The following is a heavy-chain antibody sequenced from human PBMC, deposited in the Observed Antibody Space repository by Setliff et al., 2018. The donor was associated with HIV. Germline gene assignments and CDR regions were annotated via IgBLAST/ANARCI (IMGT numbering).Heavy chain of an antibody. CDR2: IYYSWST. V-gene: IGHV4-59*11. D-gene: IGHD3-22*01. CDR3: ARSNYYDSSGYLITLFDY. Sequence: KPSETLSLTCTVSGGSISSHYWTWIRQPPGKGLEWIGYIYYSWSTNYNPSLKSRVTISVDTSKNQFSLKLSSVTAADTAVYYCARSNYYDSSGYLITLFDYWGQGTLVTVSS. CDR1: GGSISSHY. J-gene: IGHJ4*02.